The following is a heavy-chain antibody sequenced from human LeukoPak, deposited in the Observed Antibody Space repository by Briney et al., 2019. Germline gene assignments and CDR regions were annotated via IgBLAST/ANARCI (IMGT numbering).Heavy chain of an antibody. J-gene: IGHJ4*02. CDR3: TRDQTPYY. CDR1: GFTFSTYW. V-gene: IGHV3-49*04. Sequence: GGSLRLSCAASGFTFSTYWMSWVRQAPGKGLEWVGFIRSKAYGGTTEYAASVKGRFTISRDDSKSIAYLQMNSLKTEDTAVYYCTRDQTPYYWGQGTLVTVSS. CDR2: IRSKAYGGTT.